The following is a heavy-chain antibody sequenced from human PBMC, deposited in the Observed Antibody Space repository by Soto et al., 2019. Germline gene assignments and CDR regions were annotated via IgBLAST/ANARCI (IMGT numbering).Heavy chain of an antibody. CDR1: GFTFSSYS. Sequence: EVQLVESGGGLVQPGGSLRLSCAATGFTFSSYSMNWVRQAPGKGLEWISYISGSSSTIYYADSVEGRFTISRDNAKNSLYLQMSSLRAEDTSVYYCARDRAEYYWGQGTLVTVSS. CDR2: ISGSSSTI. J-gene: IGHJ4*02. CDR3: ARDRAEYY. V-gene: IGHV3-48*01.